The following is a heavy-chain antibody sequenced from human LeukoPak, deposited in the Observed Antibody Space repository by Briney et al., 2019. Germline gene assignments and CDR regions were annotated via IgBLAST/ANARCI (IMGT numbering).Heavy chain of an antibody. V-gene: IGHV4-34*01. CDR1: GGSFSGYY. D-gene: IGHD3-9*01. CDR2: INHSGST. CDR3: ARANYDILTGYYSRKSYYFDY. J-gene: IGHJ4*02. Sequence: SETLSLTCAVYGGSFSGYYSSWIRQPPGKGLEWIGEINHSGSTNYNPSLKSRVTISVDTSKNQFSLKLSSVTAADTAVYYCARANYDILTGYYSRKSYYFDYWGQGTLVTVSS.